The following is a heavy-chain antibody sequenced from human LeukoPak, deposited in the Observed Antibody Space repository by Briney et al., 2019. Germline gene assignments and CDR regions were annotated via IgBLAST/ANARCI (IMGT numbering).Heavy chain of an antibody. Sequence: GASEKVSCKASGGTYSSYAISWVRQATGQWLEWMGGVIPIFGTANYAQKFQGRVTITADESTSTAYMELSSLRSEDTAVYYCARDRSDYYCYGMDVWGQGTTVTVSS. CDR2: VIPIFGTA. D-gene: IGHD3-16*02. V-gene: IGHV1-69*01. CDR3: ARDRSDYYCYGMDV. J-gene: IGHJ6*02. CDR1: GGTYSSYA.